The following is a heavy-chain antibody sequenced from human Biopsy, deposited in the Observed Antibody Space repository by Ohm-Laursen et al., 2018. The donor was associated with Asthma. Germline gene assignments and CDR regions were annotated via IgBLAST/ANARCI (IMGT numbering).Heavy chain of an antibody. V-gene: IGHV1-24*01. Sequence: SVKVSCKISGYSLTDLSMHWVRQAPGQGLEWMGGHDHEEGGTVNAWRFQGRVTMTEDTSTDTAYMELSSLSSDDMAVYYCASDFPKDYVRYNFQFWGQGTLVTVSS. J-gene: IGHJ4*02. CDR3: ASDFPKDYVRYNFQF. CDR1: GYSLTDLS. D-gene: IGHD4-17*01. CDR2: HDHEEGGT.